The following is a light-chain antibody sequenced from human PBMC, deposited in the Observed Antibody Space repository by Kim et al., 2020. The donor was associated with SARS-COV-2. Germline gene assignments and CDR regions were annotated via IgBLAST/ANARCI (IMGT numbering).Light chain of an antibody. Sequence: SYELTQPPSVSVSPGQTASITCSGDKLGDKYVFWYQQKPGQSPVLVIYQDTKRPPGIPERFSASNSGNTATLTISGTQATDEADYYCQAWDSGTAVVFGGGTQLTVL. J-gene: IGLJ2*01. CDR1: KLGDKY. V-gene: IGLV3-1*01. CDR2: QDT. CDR3: QAWDSGTAVV.